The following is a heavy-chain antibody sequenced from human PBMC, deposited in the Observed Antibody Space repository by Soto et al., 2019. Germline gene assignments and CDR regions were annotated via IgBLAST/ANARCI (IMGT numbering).Heavy chain of an antibody. CDR1: GFTFSSYA. J-gene: IGHJ4*02. CDR3: AGGFGGVIVFMAWFDY. Sequence: GGSLRLSCAASGFTFSSYAMSWVRQAPGKGLEWVSAISGSGGSTYYADSVKGRFTISRDNSKNTLYLQMNSLRAEDTAVYYCAGGFGGVIVFMAWFDYWGQGTLVTVSS. V-gene: IGHV3-23*01. D-gene: IGHD3-16*02. CDR2: ISGSGGST.